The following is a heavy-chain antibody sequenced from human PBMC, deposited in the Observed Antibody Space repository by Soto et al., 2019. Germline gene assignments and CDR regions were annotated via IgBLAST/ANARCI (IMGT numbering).Heavy chain of an antibody. CDR1: GGSISSYY. Sequence: SETLSLTCTVSGGSISSYYWSWIRQPPGKGLEWIGYIYYSGSTNYNPSLKSRVTISVDTSKNQFSLKLSSVTAADTAVYYCARAPPGYSHYYMDVWGRGTTVTVSS. CDR2: IYYSGST. CDR3: ARAPPGYSHYYMDV. V-gene: IGHV4-59*01. J-gene: IGHJ6*03.